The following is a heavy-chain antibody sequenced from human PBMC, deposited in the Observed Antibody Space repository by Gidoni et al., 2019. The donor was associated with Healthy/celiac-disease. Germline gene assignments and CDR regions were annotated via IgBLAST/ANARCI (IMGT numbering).Heavy chain of an antibody. CDR1: GFSLSTSGMC. CDR2: IDWDDDK. CDR3: ARTYYYGSGSQMGFDY. D-gene: IGHD3-10*01. J-gene: IGHJ4*02. V-gene: IGHV2-70*15. Sequence: QVTLRESGPALVTPTQTLTLTCTFSGFSLSTSGMCVSWIRQPPGKALEWLARIDWDDDKYYSTSLKTRLTISKDTSKNQVVLTMTNMDPVDTATYYCARTYYYGSGSQMGFDYWGQGTLVTVSS.